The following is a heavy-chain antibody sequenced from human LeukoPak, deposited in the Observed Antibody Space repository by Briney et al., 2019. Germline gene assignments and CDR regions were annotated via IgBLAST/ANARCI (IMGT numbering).Heavy chain of an antibody. J-gene: IGHJ5*02. V-gene: IGHV4-30-4*01. CDR3: ARYGSGSTWFDP. CDR1: GGSISSDNYQ. Sequence: SQTLSLTCTVSGGSISSDNYQWSWIRQPPGKGLEWIGYINYSGSTYYNPSLKSRVTTSVDTSKNHFSLKLSSVTAADTAVYYCARYGSGSTWFDPWGQGTLVTVSS. D-gene: IGHD3-10*01. CDR2: INYSGST.